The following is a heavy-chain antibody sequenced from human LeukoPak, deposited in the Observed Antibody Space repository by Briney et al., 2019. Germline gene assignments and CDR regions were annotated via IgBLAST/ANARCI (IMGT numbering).Heavy chain of an antibody. Sequence: GSLRLSCAASGFTFIDYDMHWVRQVIGKGLEWVSAIGIRGDTHYSGSVKGRFTISRENAESSLYLQMNSLRAEDTAVYYCARGGIQVSGIDEFDYWGQGTLVTVSS. CDR2: IGIRGDT. CDR3: ARGGIQVSGIDEFDY. J-gene: IGHJ4*02. CDR1: GFTFIDYD. D-gene: IGHD6-19*01. V-gene: IGHV3-13*01.